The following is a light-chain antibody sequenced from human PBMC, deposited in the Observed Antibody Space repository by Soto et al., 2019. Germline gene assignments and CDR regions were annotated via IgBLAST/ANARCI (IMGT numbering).Light chain of an antibody. V-gene: IGKV3-20*01. CDR1: QSVRTN. CDR2: GAS. CDR3: QQYGSSPTWT. Sequence: VMTPAKDTLYVSPGAGACLPCRASQSVRTNLAWYQQKAGQAPRLLIYGASTRATGIPDRFSGSGSGTDFTLTISNLEPEDFAVYYCQQYGSSPTWTFGQGTKVDIK. J-gene: IGKJ1*01.